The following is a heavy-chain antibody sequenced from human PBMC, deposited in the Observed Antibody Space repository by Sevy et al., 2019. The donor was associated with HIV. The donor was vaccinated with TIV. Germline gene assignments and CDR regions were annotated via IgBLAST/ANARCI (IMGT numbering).Heavy chain of an antibody. Sequence: GGSLRLSCAASGLTFRDYPMNWIRQAPGKGLEWLSHISRASDSIYYADSVMGRFTVSRDNAKNSLYLQMDRLSDEDTAIYYCAREHTGSFPDFWGQGTLVTVSS. V-gene: IGHV3-48*02. CDR2: ISRASDSI. CDR3: AREHTGSFPDF. CDR1: GLTFRDYP. D-gene: IGHD1-26*01. J-gene: IGHJ4*02.